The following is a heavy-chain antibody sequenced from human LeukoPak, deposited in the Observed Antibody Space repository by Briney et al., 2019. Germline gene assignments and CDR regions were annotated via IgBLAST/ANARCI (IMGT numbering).Heavy chain of an antibody. CDR2: IYYSGST. D-gene: IGHD3-3*01. Sequence: SETLSLTCTVSGGSISSGDYYWSWIRQPPGKGLEWIGYIYYSGSTYYNPSLKSRVTISVDTSRNQFSLRLGSVTAADTAVYFCARQLDRAIFGVAFFDKWGRGTLVTVSS. J-gene: IGHJ4*02. CDR3: ARQLDRAIFGVAFFDK. V-gene: IGHV4-30-4*01. CDR1: GGSISSGDYY.